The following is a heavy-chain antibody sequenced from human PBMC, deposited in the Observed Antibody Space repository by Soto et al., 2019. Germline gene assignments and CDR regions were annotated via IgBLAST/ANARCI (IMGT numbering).Heavy chain of an antibody. CDR1: GYTFSSYG. CDR3: ARRLPYGSTGMDV. V-gene: IGHV1-18*01. CDR2: ISTYNGNT. J-gene: IGHJ6*02. Sequence: ASVKVSCKASGYTFSSYGISWVRQAPGQGLEWMGWISTYNGNTNYAQKLQDRVTMTTDTSTSTAYMELRSLRSDDTAVYYCARRLPYGSTGMDVWGQGTTVTVSS. D-gene: IGHD3-10*01.